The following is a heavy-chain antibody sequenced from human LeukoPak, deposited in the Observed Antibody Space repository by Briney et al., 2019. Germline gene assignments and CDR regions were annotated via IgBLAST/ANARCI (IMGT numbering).Heavy chain of an antibody. CDR3: VRDSDDYYWALDF. D-gene: IGHD3-10*01. V-gene: IGHV6-1*01. CDR2: TYYRSRWGN. Sequence: QTLSLTCAISGDSVSNNIATWNWVRQSPSRGLEWLGRTYYRSRWGNDYAISVKGRITINPDTSRNQSSLQLNSVTPEDTAVYYCVRDSDDYYWALDFWGQGTPVTVSS. J-gene: IGHJ4*02. CDR1: GDSVSNNIAT.